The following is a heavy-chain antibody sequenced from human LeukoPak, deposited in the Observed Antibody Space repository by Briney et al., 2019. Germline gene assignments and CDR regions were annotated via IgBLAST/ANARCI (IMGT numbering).Heavy chain of an antibody. CDR1: GGPISSGSYY. D-gene: IGHD3-10*01. CDR2: IYTSGST. V-gene: IGHV4-61*02. J-gene: IGHJ6*03. CDR3: ARALGITMVRGVIREYYYYMDV. Sequence: PSETLSLTCTVSGGPISSGSYYWSWIRQPAGKGLEWIGRIYTSGSTNYNPSLKSRVTISVDTSKNQFSLKLSSVTAADTAVYYCARALGITMVRGVIREYYYYMDVWGKGTTVTVSS.